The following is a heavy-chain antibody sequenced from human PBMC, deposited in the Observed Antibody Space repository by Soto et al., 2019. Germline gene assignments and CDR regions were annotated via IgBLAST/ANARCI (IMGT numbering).Heavy chain of an antibody. CDR1: GGSFSGYY. V-gene: IGHV4-34*01. CDR3: ARGGRRAAAAENWYYYYYYGMDV. D-gene: IGHD6-13*01. J-gene: IGHJ6*02. Sequence: SETLSLTCAVYGGSFSGYYWSWIRQPPGKGLEWIGEINHSGSTNYNPSLKSRVTISVDTSKNQFSLKLSSVTAADTAVYYCARGGRRAAAAENWYYYYYYGMDVWGQGTTVTVSS. CDR2: INHSGST.